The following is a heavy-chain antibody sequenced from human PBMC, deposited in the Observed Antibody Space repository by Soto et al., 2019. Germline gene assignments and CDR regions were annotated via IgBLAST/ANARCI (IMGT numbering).Heavy chain of an antibody. D-gene: IGHD3-16*01. J-gene: IGHJ3*02. V-gene: IGHV4-61*01. Sequence: SETLSLTCTVSGDSVRSRNYYWSWIRQAPGTGLEWIGYVYDSVNYDSGRTNYNPSLKSRVTISLDTSKNQFSLNLTSVTAADTDVYYCAREYDFWDDAYMRTFDIWGKRTQVT. CDR3: AREYDFWDDAYMRTFDI. CDR1: GDSVRSRNYY. CDR2: VYDSVNYDSGRT.